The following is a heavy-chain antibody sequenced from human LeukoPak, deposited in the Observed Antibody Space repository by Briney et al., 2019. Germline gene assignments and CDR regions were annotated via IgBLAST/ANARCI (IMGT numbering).Heavy chain of an antibody. D-gene: IGHD3-10*01. V-gene: IGHV4-34*01. CDR1: GGSFSGYY. Sequence: SSETLSLTCAVYGGSFSGYYWSWIRQPPGKGLEWIGEINHSGSTNYNPSLKSRVTISVDTSKNQFSLKLSSVTAADTAVYYCARRSLWFGELNMNYYYYYMDVWGKGTTVTVSS. CDR2: INHSGST. CDR3: ARRSLWFGELNMNYYYYYMDV. J-gene: IGHJ6*03.